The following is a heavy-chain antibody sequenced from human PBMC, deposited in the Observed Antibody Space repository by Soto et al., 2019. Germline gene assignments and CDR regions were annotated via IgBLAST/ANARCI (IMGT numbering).Heavy chain of an antibody. D-gene: IGHD5-12*01. CDR1: GGTFSSYA. V-gene: IGHV1-69*01. CDR2: IIPFVNTT. J-gene: IGHJ4*02. CDR3: ARHRWLRACLT. Sequence: QVQLVQSGADVKKPGSSVKVSCKASGGTFSSYAVSWVRQAPGQGLEWMGVIIPFVNTTHYAQKFQGRVTITADESTSTAYMELTSLRSDDTAVYYCARHRWLRACLTWGQGTLVTVSS.